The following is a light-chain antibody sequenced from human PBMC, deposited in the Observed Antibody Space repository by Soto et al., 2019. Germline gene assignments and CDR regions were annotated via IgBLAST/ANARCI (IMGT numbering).Light chain of an antibody. V-gene: IGKV3D-15*01. CDR2: DIS. CDR1: QSVSIN. J-gene: IGKJ4*01. CDR3: QQYNDWPLT. Sequence: EIVMTQSPATLSVSPGERATLSCRASQSVSINLAWYQQKPGQAPSLLIYDISARATGIPTRFSGSGSGTEFTLTISSLQSEDFAVYYCQQYNDWPLTFGGGTKVEIK.